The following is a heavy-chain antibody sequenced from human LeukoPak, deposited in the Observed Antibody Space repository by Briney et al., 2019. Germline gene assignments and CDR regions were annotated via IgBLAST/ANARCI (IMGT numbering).Heavy chain of an antibody. CDR3: AKDRAVAGYWFDP. V-gene: IGHV3-15*01. J-gene: IGHJ5*02. CDR2: IKSKTDGGTT. Sequence: GGSLRLSCAASGFTFSNAWMSWVRQAPGKGLEWVGRIKSKTDGGTTDYAAPVKGRFTISRDDSKNTLYLQMNSLRAEDTAVYYCAKDRAVAGYWFDPWGQGTLVTVSS. CDR1: GFTFSNAW. D-gene: IGHD6-19*01.